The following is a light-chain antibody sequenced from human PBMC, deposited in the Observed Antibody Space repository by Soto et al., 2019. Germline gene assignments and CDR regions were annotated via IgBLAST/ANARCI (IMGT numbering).Light chain of an antibody. CDR3: QHYNNRPPWT. CDR2: GAS. V-gene: IGKV3D-15*01. J-gene: IGKJ1*01. Sequence: EIGVPRSRANVSVCPGESATLSGRASECVSSSLAWYQQKPGQAPRLLIYGASTRATGIPARFSGSGSGREFTRTISSLQSEDFAVYYCQHYNNRPPWTFGQGTKVDIK. CDR1: ECVSSS.